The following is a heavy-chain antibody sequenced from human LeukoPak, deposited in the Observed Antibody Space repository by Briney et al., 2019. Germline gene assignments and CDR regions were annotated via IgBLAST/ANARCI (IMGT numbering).Heavy chain of an antibody. CDR2: ISYDGSNK. J-gene: IGHJ6*02. D-gene: IGHD6-19*01. Sequence: PGRSLRLSCAASGFTFSSYGVHGVRQAPGKGLEWVAVISYDGSNKYYADSVKGRFTISRDNSKNTLYLQMNSLRAEDTAVYYCAKGGIAVADNYYYGMDVWGQGTTVTVSS. V-gene: IGHV3-30*18. CDR1: GFTFSSYG. CDR3: AKGGIAVADNYYYGMDV.